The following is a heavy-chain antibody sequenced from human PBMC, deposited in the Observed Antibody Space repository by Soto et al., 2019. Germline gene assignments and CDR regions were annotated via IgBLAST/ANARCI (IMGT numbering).Heavy chain of an antibody. CDR2: INPRGGST. V-gene: IGHV1-46*01. D-gene: IGHD6-13*01. Sequence: ASVKVSCKAFGYTFISYYVHWVRQAPGQGLEWMGIINPRGGSTIYAQKFQGRVTMTEDTSTDTAYMELSSLRSEDTAVYYCATAGVVGSSWYYYYGMDVWGQGTTVTVSS. CDR3: ATAGVVGSSWYYYYGMDV. J-gene: IGHJ6*02. CDR1: GYTFISYY.